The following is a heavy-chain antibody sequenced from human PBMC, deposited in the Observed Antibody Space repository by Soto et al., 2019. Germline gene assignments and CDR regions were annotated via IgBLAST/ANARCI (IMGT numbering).Heavy chain of an antibody. D-gene: IGHD3-3*01. Sequence: SETLSLTCAVYGGSFSGYYWSWIRQPPGKGLEWIGEINHSGSTNYNPSLKSRVTISVDTSKNQFSLKLSSVTAADTAVYYCARGHGDFWSGYYSRGYYYGMDVWGQGTTVTVSS. CDR1: GGSFSGYY. V-gene: IGHV4-34*01. J-gene: IGHJ6*02. CDR2: INHSGST. CDR3: ARGHGDFWSGYYSRGYYYGMDV.